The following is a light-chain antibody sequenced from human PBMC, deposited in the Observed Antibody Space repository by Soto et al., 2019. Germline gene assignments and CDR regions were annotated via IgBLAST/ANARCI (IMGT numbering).Light chain of an antibody. Sequence: SALTQPRSVSGSPGQAVTISCTGTSSDIGAYNYVFWYQQYPGKSPKLIIYDVFKRPSGVPARFSASKSGNTASLTITGLQNEDEADYHCSSLAGSYNLVFGGGTKVTV. V-gene: IGLV2-11*01. J-gene: IGLJ3*02. CDR2: DVF. CDR3: SSLAGSYNLV. CDR1: SSDIGAYNY.